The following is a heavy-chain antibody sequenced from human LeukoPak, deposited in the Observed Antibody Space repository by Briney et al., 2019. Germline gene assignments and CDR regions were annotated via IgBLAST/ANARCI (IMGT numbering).Heavy chain of an antibody. V-gene: IGHV4-4*02. CDR1: GGSISSSNW. Sequence: QPSETLSLTCAVSGGSISSSNWWSWVRQPPGKGLEWIGEIYHSGSTNYNPSLKSRVTISVDESKNQFSLKLSSVTAADTAVYYCARDQVNWNAFDYWGQGTLVTVSS. D-gene: IGHD1-1*01. J-gene: IGHJ4*02. CDR2: IYHSGST. CDR3: ARDQVNWNAFDY.